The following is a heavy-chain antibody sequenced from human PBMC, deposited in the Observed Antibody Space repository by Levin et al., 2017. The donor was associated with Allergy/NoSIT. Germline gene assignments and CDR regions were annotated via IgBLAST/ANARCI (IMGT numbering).Heavy chain of an antibody. CDR2: LPPLFLP. V-gene: IGHV3-23*01. CDR1: GGKGRKEE. CDR3: PKEMTRVIPVFDY. J-gene: IGHJ4*02. Sequence: SLRLSCAAWGGKGRKEERRGGRKEEGKGLEWFFFLPPLFLPSFPSSFLGRFTVSRDNSKNTLYLQMNSLRADDTAVYYCPKEMTRVIPVFDYWGQGTLVTVSS. D-gene: IGHD4-17*01.